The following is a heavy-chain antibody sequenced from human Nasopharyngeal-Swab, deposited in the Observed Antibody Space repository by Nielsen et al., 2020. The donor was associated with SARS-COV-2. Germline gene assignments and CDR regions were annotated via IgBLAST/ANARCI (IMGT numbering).Heavy chain of an antibody. J-gene: IGHJ6*02. CDR1: GGSISSSSYY. Sequence: SETLSLTCTVSGGSISSSSYYWGWIRQPPGKGLEWIGSIYHSGSTYYNPSLKSRVSISVDTSKNQLSLKLSSVTAADTAVYYCARAGAWQQLVKGYYYYGMDVWGQGTTVTVSS. CDR3: ARAGAWQQLVKGYYYYGMDV. D-gene: IGHD6-13*01. CDR2: IYHSGST. V-gene: IGHV4-39*01.